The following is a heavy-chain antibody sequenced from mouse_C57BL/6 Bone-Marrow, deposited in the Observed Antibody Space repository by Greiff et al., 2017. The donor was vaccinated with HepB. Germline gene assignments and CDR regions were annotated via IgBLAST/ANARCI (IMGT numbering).Heavy chain of an antibody. V-gene: IGHV5-17*01. Sequence: EVKLMESGGGLVKPGGSLKLSCAASGFTFSDYGMHWVRQAPEKGLEWVAYISSGSSTIYYADTVKGRFTISRDNAKNTLFLQMTSLRSEDTAMYYCARPLLLRNTDYAMDYWGQGTSVTVSS. CDR3: ARPLLLRNTDYAMDY. CDR2: ISSGSSTI. D-gene: IGHD1-1*01. J-gene: IGHJ4*01. CDR1: GFTFSDYG.